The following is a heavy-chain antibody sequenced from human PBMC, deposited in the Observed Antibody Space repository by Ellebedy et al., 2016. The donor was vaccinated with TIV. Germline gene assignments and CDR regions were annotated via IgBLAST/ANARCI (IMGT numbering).Heavy chain of an antibody. CDR1: GFIFSSYS. J-gene: IGHJ6*02. D-gene: IGHD3-10*01. Sequence: GGSLRLSCAASGFIFSSYSMNWVRQAPGKGLEWVSYISSSSSTIYYADSVKGRFTISRDNAKNSLYLQMNSLRAEDTAVYYCARDLGLQLLWFGELSDGMDVWGQGTTVTVSS. CDR3: ARDLGLQLLWFGELSDGMDV. V-gene: IGHV3-48*01. CDR2: ISSSSSTI.